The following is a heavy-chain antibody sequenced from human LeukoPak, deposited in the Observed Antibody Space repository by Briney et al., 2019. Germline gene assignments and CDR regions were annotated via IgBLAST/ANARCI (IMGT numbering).Heavy chain of an antibody. CDR1: GYTFTSYG. J-gene: IGHJ4*02. CDR3: AADGPQVGLRDSTSCYVH. D-gene: IGHD2-2*01. V-gene: IGHV1-18*01. Sequence: GASVKVSCKAFGYTFTSYGISWVRQAPGQGLEWMGWISAYNGNTNYAQKLQGRVTMTTDTSTSTAYMELRSLRSDDTAVYYCAADGPQVGLRDSTSCYVHWGQGTLVTVSS. CDR2: ISAYNGNT.